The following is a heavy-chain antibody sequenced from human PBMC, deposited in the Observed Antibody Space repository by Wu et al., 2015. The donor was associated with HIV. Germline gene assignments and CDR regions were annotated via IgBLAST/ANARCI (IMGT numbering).Heavy chain of an antibody. D-gene: IGHD1-1*01. J-gene: IGHJ4*02. CDR1: GYKFTEYG. CDR2: ISTVPQAPRQGLKWVQWMTGYTDKA. V-gene: IGHV1-18*01. CDR3: AKDGEVTGTTVDLIV. Sequence: QVQLIQGGIEVKNVGASVKVSCQASGYKFTEYGVSWVRQAPGQGLQWMGWISTVPQAPRQGLKWVQWMTGYTDKAHVAQRFQGRVTMTVDTSAATAHLELTALTSDDTAIYYCAKDGEVTGTTVDLIVWGQGTLVIVSP.